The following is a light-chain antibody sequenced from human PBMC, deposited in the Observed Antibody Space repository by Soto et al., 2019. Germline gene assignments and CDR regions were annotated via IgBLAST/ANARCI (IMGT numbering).Light chain of an antibody. J-gene: IGKJ3*01. CDR3: QLFGNSST. CDR2: GAS. V-gene: IGKV3-20*01. Sequence: VLTQSPGTLSLSPGERATLSCRARQSVDSGYLAWYQHKPGQAPRLLIYGASNRATGIPDRFSGSGSGTDFTITISRLEPPDFAVYYCQLFGNSSTFGPETKVDIK. CDR1: QSVDSGY.